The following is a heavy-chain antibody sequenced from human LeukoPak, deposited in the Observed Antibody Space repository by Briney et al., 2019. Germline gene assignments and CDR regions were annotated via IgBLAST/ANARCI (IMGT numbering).Heavy chain of an antibody. CDR2: ISGSGGST. J-gene: IGHJ4*02. D-gene: IGHD5-18*01. CDR3: ARDELRGYSYGYSRH. CDR1: GFTFSSYA. Sequence: GGSLRLSCAASGFTFSSYAMSWVRQAPGKGLEWVSAISGSGGSTYYADSVKGRFTISRDNSKNTLYLQMNSLRAEDTAVYYCARDELRGYSYGYSRHWGQGTLVTVSS. V-gene: IGHV3-23*01.